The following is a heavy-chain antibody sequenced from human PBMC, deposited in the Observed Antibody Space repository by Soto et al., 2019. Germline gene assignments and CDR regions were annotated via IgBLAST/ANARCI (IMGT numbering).Heavy chain of an antibody. CDR3: ARYDSSGYYWPYYYYGMDV. Sequence: EVQLVESGGGLVKPGGSLRLSCAASGFTFSTYSMNWVRQAPGKGLEWVSSISSSSSYTYYADSVKGRFTISRDNAKNSLYLQMNSLRAEDTAVYYCARYDSSGYYWPYYYYGMDVWGQGTTVTVSS. CDR1: GFTFSTYS. D-gene: IGHD3-22*01. V-gene: IGHV3-21*01. J-gene: IGHJ6*02. CDR2: ISSSSSYT.